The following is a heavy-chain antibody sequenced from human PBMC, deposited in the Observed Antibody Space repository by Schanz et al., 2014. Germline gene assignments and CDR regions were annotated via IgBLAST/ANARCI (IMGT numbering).Heavy chain of an antibody. CDR1: GYTFTNFF. CDR2: INPSGGST. J-gene: IGHJ4*02. V-gene: IGHV1-46*03. Sequence: QVQLVQSGAEMKKPGASVKVSCKASGYTFTNFFLHWVRQAPGQGLEWMGIINPSGGSTTYAQKFQGRVTITADKSTSTAYMELTSLRSEDTAVYYCARDGVDAAAGGNYWGQGTLVTVSS. CDR3: ARDGVDAAAGGNY. D-gene: IGHD6-13*01.